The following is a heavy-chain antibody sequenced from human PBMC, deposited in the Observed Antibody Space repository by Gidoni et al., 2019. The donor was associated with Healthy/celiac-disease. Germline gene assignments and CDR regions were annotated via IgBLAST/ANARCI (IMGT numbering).Heavy chain of an antibody. D-gene: IGHD3-10*01. CDR1: GYTLTELS. CDR3: ATWPSPYYYGSGSDRPRFDP. V-gene: IGHV1-24*01. Sequence: QVQLVQSGAEVKKPGASVKVSCKVSGYTLTELSMHWVRQAPGKGLEWMGGFDPEDGETIYAQKFQGRVTMTEDTSTDTAYMELSSLRSEDTAVYYCATWPSPYYYGSGSDRPRFDPWGQGTLVTVSS. J-gene: IGHJ5*02. CDR2: FDPEDGET.